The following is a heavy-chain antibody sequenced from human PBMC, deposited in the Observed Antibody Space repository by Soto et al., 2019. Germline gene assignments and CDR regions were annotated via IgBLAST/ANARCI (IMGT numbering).Heavy chain of an antibody. CDR3: AKDGLGPYCTGGRCYSGSYFDP. D-gene: IGHD2-15*01. V-gene: IGHV4-38-2*02. Sequence: SETLSLTCIVSGVAISDGYYWGWIRQPPGKGLEWIGSIFHSGNTYYNPSLKSRVTISVDTPKNQISLKMKSVTAADTAVYYCAKDGLGPYCTGGRCYSGSYFDPWGQGTLVTVSS. CDR1: GVAISDGYY. J-gene: IGHJ5*02. CDR2: IFHSGNT.